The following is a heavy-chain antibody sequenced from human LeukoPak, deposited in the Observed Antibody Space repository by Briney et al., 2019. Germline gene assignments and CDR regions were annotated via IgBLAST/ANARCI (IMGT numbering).Heavy chain of an antibody. Sequence: PGGSLRLSCAASGFTFSSYAMSWVRQAPGKGLEWVSAISGSGGSTYYADSVKGRFTISRDNSKNTLYLQMNSLRAEDTAVYYCAKYASRNSGSYYRASFGYWGQGTLVTVSS. CDR3: AKYASRNSGSYYRASFGY. V-gene: IGHV3-23*01. J-gene: IGHJ4*02. CDR1: GFTFSSYA. D-gene: IGHD1-26*01. CDR2: ISGSGGST.